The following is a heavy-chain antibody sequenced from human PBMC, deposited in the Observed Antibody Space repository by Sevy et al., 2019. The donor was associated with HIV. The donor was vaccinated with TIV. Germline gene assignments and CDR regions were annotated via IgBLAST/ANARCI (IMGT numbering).Heavy chain of an antibody. V-gene: IGHV1-69*13. D-gene: IGHD5-12*01. CDR1: GGTFSSYA. CDR2: IIPIFGTA. Sequence: ASVKVSCKASGGTFSSYAISWVRQAPGQGLEWMGGIIPIFGTANYAQKFQGRVTITAAESTSTAYMELSSLRSEDTAVYYCASPKGYSGYDFAFDIWGQGTMVTVSS. J-gene: IGHJ3*02. CDR3: ASPKGYSGYDFAFDI.